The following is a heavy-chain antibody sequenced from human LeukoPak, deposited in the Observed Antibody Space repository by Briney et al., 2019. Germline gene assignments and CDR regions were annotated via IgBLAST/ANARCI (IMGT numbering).Heavy chain of an antibody. J-gene: IGHJ6*02. V-gene: IGHV4-4*07. CDR3: VRDTYDFWSGQYKNGLGAYSGMDV. Sequence: SETLSLTCIVSGDSVNNYYWSWIRQTADKGLEWIRRIYPTGSTSYKTSLRTRLTMSIDTSTNQVSLKLRSVTAADTAVYYCVRDTYDFWSGQYKNGLGAYSGMDVWGQGTTVFVS. CDR1: GDSVNNYY. CDR2: IYPTGST. D-gene: IGHD3-3*01.